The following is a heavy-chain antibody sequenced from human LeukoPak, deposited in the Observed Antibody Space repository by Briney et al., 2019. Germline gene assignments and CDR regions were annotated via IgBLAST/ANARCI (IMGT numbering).Heavy chain of an antibody. J-gene: IGHJ3*02. CDR2: FFHTGST. Sequence: SGTLSLTCTVSGDSISSNYWWTWVRQPPGKGLELIGEFFHTGSTNYNPSLKSRVTISVDKSTNLFSLNLTSVSAADTAVYYCARQWGRWLQHDAFDIWGQGTMVTVSS. V-gene: IGHV4-4*02. CDR3: ARQWGRWLQHDAFDI. CDR1: GDSISSNYW. D-gene: IGHD5-24*01.